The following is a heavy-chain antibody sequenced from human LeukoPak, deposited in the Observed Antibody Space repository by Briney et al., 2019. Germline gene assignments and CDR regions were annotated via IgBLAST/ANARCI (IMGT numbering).Heavy chain of an antibody. CDR3: ARGLGYSYGSDY. CDR2: IIPIFGTA. V-gene: IGHV1-69*05. D-gene: IGHD5-18*01. J-gene: IGHJ4*02. Sequence: SVKVSCQASGGTFSSYAISWVRQAPGQGLAWMGGIIPIFGTANYAQKFQGRVTITTDESTSTAYMELSSLGSEDTAVYYCARGLGYSYGSDYWGQGTLVTVSS. CDR1: GGTFSSYA.